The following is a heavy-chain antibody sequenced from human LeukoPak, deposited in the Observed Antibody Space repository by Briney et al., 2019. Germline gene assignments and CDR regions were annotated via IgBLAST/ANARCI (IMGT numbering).Heavy chain of an antibody. CDR1: GFTFSSYA. CDR2: ISGSGGST. Sequence: PGGSLRLSCAASGFTFSSYAMSWVRQAPGKGLEWVSAISGSGGSTYYADSVKGRFTISRDNSKNTLYLQMNSLRAEDTAVYYCAKDPRIVVVPAAIEYWGQGTLVTVSS. V-gene: IGHV3-23*01. J-gene: IGHJ4*02. D-gene: IGHD2-2*01. CDR3: AKDPRIVVVPAAIEY.